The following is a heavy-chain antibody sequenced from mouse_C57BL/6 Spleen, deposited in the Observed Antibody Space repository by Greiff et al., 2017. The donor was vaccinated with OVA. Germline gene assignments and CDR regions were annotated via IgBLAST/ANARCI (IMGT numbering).Heavy chain of an antibody. CDR1: GFTFTDYY. CDR3: ARYRSGLNYAMDY. Sequence: EVKLMESGGGLVQPGGSLSLSCAASGFTFTDYYMSWVRQPPGKALEWLGFIRNKANGYTTEYSASVTGRFTISRDNSQSILYLQMNALRAEDSATYYCARYRSGLNYAMDYWGQGTSVTVSS. D-gene: IGHD1-3*01. J-gene: IGHJ4*01. V-gene: IGHV7-3*01. CDR2: IRNKANGYTT.